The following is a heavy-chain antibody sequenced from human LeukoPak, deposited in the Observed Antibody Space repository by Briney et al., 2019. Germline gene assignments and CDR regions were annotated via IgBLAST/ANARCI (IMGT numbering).Heavy chain of an antibody. D-gene: IGHD3-10*01. J-gene: IGHJ4*02. CDR3: AREVESWIGDLLSYFDS. CDR2: IYHRGNT. V-gene: IGHV4-38-2*02. Sequence: SETLSLTCSVSGFSIGTGYSWGWIRQPPGKGLEWIGTIYHRGNTYYNPSLMSRVTISLDTSKNQFSLRLTSVTAADTALYYCAREVESWIGDLLSYFDSWGQGTQVTVSS. CDR1: GFSIGTGYS.